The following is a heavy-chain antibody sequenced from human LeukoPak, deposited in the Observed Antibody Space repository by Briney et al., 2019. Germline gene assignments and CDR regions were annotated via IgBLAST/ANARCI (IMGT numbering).Heavy chain of an antibody. J-gene: IGHJ3*02. CDR1: GFTFNNYN. CDR2: ISSSSDYI. D-gene: IGHD4-11*01. CDR3: ARAQKYSYDAFDI. V-gene: IGHV3-21*01. Sequence: GGSLRLSCAASGFTFNNYNMNWVRQAPGKGLEWVSSISSSSDYIYYADSVKGRFTISRDNAKNSLYLQMSSLRAEDTAVYYCARAQKYSYDAFDIWGQGTMVTVSS.